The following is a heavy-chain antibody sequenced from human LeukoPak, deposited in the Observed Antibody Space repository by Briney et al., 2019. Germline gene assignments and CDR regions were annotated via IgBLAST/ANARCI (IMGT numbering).Heavy chain of an antibody. J-gene: IGHJ3*02. CDR3: ARALYGDYADPDAFDI. CDR1: GGSISSGGYS. Sequence: PSETLSLTCAVSGGSISSGGYSWSWIRQPPGKGLEWIGYIYHSGSTYYNPSLKSRVTISVDRSKNQFSLKLSSVTAADTAVYYCARALYGDYADPDAFDIWGQGTMVTVSS. V-gene: IGHV4-30-2*01. D-gene: IGHD4-17*01. CDR2: IYHSGST.